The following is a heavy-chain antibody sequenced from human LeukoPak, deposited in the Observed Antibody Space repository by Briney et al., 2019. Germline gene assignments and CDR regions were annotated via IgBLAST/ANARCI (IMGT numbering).Heavy chain of an antibody. V-gene: IGHV3-30*02. Sequence: PGGSLRLSCAGSGFSFSSYGMHWVRQAPGKGLEWMAFIRSDGSNKYYADSVKGRFTISRDNAKNTLYLQMNSLRAEDTAVYYCASLAYSGYGVLDYWGQGTLVTVSS. CDR2: IRSDGSNK. CDR1: GFSFSSYG. D-gene: IGHD5-12*01. CDR3: ASLAYSGYGVLDY. J-gene: IGHJ4*02.